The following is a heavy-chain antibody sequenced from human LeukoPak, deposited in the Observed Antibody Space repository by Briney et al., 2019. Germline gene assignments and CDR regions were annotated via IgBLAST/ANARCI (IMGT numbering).Heavy chain of an antibody. CDR3: VRAMDPLDTFNYQYAMDV. V-gene: IGHV1-8*01. J-gene: IGHJ6*02. Sequence: ASVKVSCKASGGTFSSYAISWVRQAPGQGLEWMGWMNPNSGNTGYAQKFQGRFTLTRETFISTAYMEPSSLRSDDTAVYYCVRAMDPLDTFNYQYAMDVWGQGTMVTVSS. CDR1: GGTFSSYA. CDR2: MNPNSGNT. D-gene: IGHD5-24*01.